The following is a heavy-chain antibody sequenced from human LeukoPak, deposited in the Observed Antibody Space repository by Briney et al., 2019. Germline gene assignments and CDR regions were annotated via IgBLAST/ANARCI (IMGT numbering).Heavy chain of an antibody. D-gene: IGHD5-18*01. Sequence: SETLSLTRAVYGGSFSGYYWSWIRQPPGKGLEWIGEINHSGSTNYNPSLKSRVTISVDTSKNQFSLKLSSVTAADTAVYYCARGLRADTAMVTSAFDYWGQGTLVTVSS. J-gene: IGHJ4*02. CDR3: ARGLRADTAMVTSAFDY. CDR2: INHSGST. CDR1: GGSFSGYY. V-gene: IGHV4-34*01.